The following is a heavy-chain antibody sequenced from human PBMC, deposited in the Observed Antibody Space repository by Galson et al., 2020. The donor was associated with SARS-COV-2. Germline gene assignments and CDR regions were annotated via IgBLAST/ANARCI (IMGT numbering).Heavy chain of an antibody. CDR1: GFTFSSHW. V-gene: IGHV3-74*01. J-gene: IGHJ4*02. Sequence: GGSLRLSCAASGFTFSSHWMHWVRQAPGKGLVWVSRIYSEGSSTSYADSVKGRFTISRDNSQSTLHLQMNGLRVDDTAVYYCVRDKLGDKLELDYWGQGTLVTVSS. CDR3: VRDKLGDKLELDY. D-gene: IGHD3-16*01. CDR2: IYSEGSST.